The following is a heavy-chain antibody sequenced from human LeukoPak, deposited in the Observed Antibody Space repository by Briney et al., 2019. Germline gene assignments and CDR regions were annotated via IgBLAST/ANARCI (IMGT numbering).Heavy chain of an antibody. V-gene: IGHV3-30*18. CDR2: ISYDGSNK. J-gene: IGHJ4*02. CDR3: AKDSEDGYTLNNFDY. Sequence: PGRSLRHFWAASGFTFSSYGIHWVRQAPGKGLEWVAIISYDGSNKYYADSVKGRFTISRDNSKNTLYLQMDSLRAEDTAVYFCAKDSEDGYTLNNFDYWGQATLNTVSS. CDR1: GFTFSSYG. D-gene: IGHD5-24*01.